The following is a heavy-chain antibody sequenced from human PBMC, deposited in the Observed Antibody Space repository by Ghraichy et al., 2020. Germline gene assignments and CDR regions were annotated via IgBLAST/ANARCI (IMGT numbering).Heavy chain of an antibody. J-gene: IGHJ6*03. Sequence: GGSLRLSCAASGFTFDDYAMHWVRQAPGKGLEWVSLISGDGVSTNYAHSVKGRFTISRDNSKNSLYLEMNSLRTDDIALYYCAKGVGDTAMIGYYYCYMDVWGKGTTVTVSS. CDR1: GFTFDDYA. D-gene: IGHD5-18*01. V-gene: IGHV3-43*02. CDR3: AKGVGDTAMIGYYYCYMDV. CDR2: ISGDGVST.